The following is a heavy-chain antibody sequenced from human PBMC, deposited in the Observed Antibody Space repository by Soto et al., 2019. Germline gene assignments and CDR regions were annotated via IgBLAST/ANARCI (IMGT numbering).Heavy chain of an antibody. CDR1: GGTFSNYS. D-gene: IGHD2-15*01. V-gene: IGHV1-69*01. CDR2: IIPIFDTT. J-gene: IGHJ5*02. Sequence: QVQLVQSGAEVKKPGSSVRVSCKASGGTFSNYSINWVRQAPGQGLEWMGGIIPIFDTTRFAQKFQGRVTITADESTSTGYMQLSSLRSEDTTVYYCARDVVVGVLVLTRGVACCDPWGQGTLVTVSS. CDR3: ARDVVVGVLVLTRGVACCDP.